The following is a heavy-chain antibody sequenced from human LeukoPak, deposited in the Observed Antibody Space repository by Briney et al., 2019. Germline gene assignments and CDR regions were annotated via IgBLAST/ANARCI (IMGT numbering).Heavy chain of an antibody. V-gene: IGHV4-39*07. J-gene: IGHJ6*02. CDR1: GGSISSSSYY. CDR2: IYYSGST. CDR3: ARGRHLRYYGMDV. Sequence: PSETLSLTCTVSGGSISSSSYYWGWIRQPPGKGLEWIGSIYYSGSTYYNPSLKSRVTISVDTSKNQFSLKLSSVTAADTAVYYCARGRHLRYYGMDVWGQGTTVTVSS.